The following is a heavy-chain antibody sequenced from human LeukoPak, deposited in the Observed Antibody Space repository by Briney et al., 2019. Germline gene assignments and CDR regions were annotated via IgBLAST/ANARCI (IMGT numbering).Heavy chain of an antibody. D-gene: IGHD3-22*01. CDR1: GFTFDHYA. CDR2: VSVSADST. CDR3: VKGVVYDSSGYFHLDY. J-gene: IGHJ4*02. Sequence: GGSLRLSCAASGFTFDHYAMHWVRQAPGKGPEWVSLVSVSADSTYYADSVRGRFTISRDNNNNSLYLQMHSLRTDDTALYYCVKGVVYDSSGYFHLDYWGQGTLVTVSS. V-gene: IGHV3-43*02.